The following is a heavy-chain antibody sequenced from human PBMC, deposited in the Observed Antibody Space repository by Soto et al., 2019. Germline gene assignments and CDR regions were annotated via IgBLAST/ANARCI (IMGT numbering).Heavy chain of an antibody. CDR3: ARWKGDTAMVISSLHMGGMDV. J-gene: IGHJ6*02. CDR1: GGSFSGYY. Sequence: SETLSLTCAVYGGSFSGYYWSWIRQPPGKGLEWIGEINHSGSTNYNPSLKSRVTISVDTSKNQFSLKLSSVTAADTAVYYCARWKGDTAMVISSLHMGGMDVWGQGTTVTVSS. CDR2: INHSGST. D-gene: IGHD5-18*01. V-gene: IGHV4-34*01.